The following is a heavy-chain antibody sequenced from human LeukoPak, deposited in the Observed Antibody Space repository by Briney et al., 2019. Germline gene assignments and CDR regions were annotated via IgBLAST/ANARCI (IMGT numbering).Heavy chain of an antibody. CDR1: GFTFNNYP. J-gene: IGHJ4*02. D-gene: IGHD3-3*02. CDR2: IGGEKSGSWT. CDR3: AREGVISGWDY. V-gene: IGHV3-23*01. Sequence: HPGGSLRVSCAASGFTFNNYPMGWVRQAPGKGLEWLSAIGGEKSGSWTKSADSVKGRFTISRDNSENTLYLQMDSLTVEDTAVYYCAREGVISGWDYWGQGVLVTVSS.